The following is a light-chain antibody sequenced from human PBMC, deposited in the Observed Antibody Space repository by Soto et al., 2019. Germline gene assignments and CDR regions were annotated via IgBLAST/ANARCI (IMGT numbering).Light chain of an antibody. V-gene: IGLV2-14*03. CDR2: GNS. J-gene: IGLJ3*02. CDR3: QSYDRSLSGSV. Sequence: QSALTQPASVSGSPGQSITIYCTGSSSDIGGYKYVSWYQQHPGKAPKLLIFGNSHRPSGVPDRFFGSKSGTSASLAITGLQAEDEADYYCQSYDRSLSGSVFGGGTKLTVL. CDR1: SSDIGGYKY.